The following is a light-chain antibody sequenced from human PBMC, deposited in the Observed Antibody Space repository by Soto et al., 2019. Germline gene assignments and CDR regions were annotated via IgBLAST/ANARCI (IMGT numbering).Light chain of an antibody. CDR2: GAS. CDR3: HQYNNLPQT. CDR1: QSVSSN. J-gene: IGKJ1*01. V-gene: IGKV3-15*01. Sequence: EIVMTQSPATLSVSPGERATLSCRASQSVSSNLAWYQQKPGQAPRLLIYGASTRATGIPARFSGSGSGTEFTLTISSLQSEDFAVYYCHQYNNLPQTFGQGTKVEIK.